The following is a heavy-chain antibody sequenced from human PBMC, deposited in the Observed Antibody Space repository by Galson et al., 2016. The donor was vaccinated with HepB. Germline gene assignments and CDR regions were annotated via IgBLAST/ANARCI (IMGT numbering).Heavy chain of an antibody. Sequence: SVKVSCKASGGTFSSYGFSWMRQTPGQGPEWMGGIIPIFGTANYAQKFQGRVTIAADESTSTAYMELSSLRSEDTAVYYCARMEAKYCSGGRCYGYFHYWDLGTLVTVSS. CDR3: ARMEAKYCSGGRCYGYFHY. V-gene: IGHV1-69*13. CDR2: IIPIFGTA. CDR1: GGTFSSYG. D-gene: IGHD2-15*01. J-gene: IGHJ1*01.